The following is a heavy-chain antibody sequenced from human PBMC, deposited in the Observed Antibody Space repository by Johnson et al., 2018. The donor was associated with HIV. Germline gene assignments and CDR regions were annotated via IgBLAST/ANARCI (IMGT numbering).Heavy chain of an antibody. CDR2: ISYDGTNK. CDR1: GFTFSNYG. J-gene: IGHJ3*02. V-gene: IGHV3-33*08. Sequence: QVQLVESGGGLVQPGTSLRLSCAASGFTFSNYGMHWVRQAPGEGLEWVALISYDGTNKYYVDSVKGRFTISRDNAKNSLYLQMNSLRAEDTAVYYCARAGEQWLAPLDALDIWGQGTMVTVS. CDR3: ARAGEQWLAPLDALDI. D-gene: IGHD6-19*01.